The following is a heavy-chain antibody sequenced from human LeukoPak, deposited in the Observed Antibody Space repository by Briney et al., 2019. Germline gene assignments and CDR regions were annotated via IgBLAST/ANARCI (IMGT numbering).Heavy chain of an antibody. CDR1: GYTLTELS. Sequence: ASVKVSCKVSGYTLTELSMHWVRQAPGKGLEWMGGFDPEEGETIYAQKFQGRVTMTEDTSTDTAYMELSSLRSEDTAAYYCATGTPWSGYPRVDYWGQGTLVTVSS. CDR2: FDPEEGET. V-gene: IGHV1-24*01. D-gene: IGHD3-3*01. J-gene: IGHJ4*02. CDR3: ATGTPWSGYPRVDY.